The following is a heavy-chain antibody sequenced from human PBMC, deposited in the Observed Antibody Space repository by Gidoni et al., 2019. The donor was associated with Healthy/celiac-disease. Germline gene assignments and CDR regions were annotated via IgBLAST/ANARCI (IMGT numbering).Heavy chain of an antibody. Sequence: QVQLPESRPGLVKPSETLSLTCTVSGGSISRYYWGWIRQPPGKGLGWIGYIYYSGSTNYNPALKSRVTISVDTAKNQCTLKLSTVTAADTAVYDCARAGRGSSGLAWFDPWGQGTLVTVSS. CDR1: GGSISRYY. CDR2: IYYSGST. D-gene: IGHD3-22*01. CDR3: ARAGRGSSGLAWFDP. J-gene: IGHJ5*02. V-gene: IGHV4-59*01.